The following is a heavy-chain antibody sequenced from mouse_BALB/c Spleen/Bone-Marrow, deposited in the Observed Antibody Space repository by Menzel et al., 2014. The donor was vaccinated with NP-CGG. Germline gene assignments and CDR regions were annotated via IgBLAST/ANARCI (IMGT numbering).Heavy chain of an antibody. CDR1: GYTFTSYW. CDR2: INPSTGYT. Sequence: VKLQESGAELAKPGASVKMSCKASGYTFTSYWMHWVKQRPGQGLEWIGYINPSTGYTEHNQKFKDKATLTADKSSSTAYMQLSSLTSEDSAVYYCARYPYYDYDGFAYWGQGTLVTVSA. D-gene: IGHD2-4*01. V-gene: IGHV1-7*01. J-gene: IGHJ3*01. CDR3: ARYPYYDYDGFAY.